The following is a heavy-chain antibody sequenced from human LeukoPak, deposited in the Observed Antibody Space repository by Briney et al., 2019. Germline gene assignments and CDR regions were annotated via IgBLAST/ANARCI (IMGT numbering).Heavy chain of an antibody. CDR1: DYSISSGYGYY. J-gene: IGHJ3*02. D-gene: IGHD3-10*01. Sequence: SETLSLTCTVSDYSISSGYGYYWGWIRQPPGKGLEWIGNIYHSGITYYNHFNSSLKSRVTISIDTSKNQFSLKLSSVTAADTAVYYCMRVGYGSGNPPGGFDSWGQGTMVTVSS. CDR3: MRVGYGSGNPPGGFDS. CDR2: IYHSGIT. V-gene: IGHV4-38-2*02.